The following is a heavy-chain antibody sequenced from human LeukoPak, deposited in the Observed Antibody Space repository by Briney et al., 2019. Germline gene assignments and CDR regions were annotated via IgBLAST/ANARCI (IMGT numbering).Heavy chain of an antibody. V-gene: IGHV4-59*11. J-gene: IGHJ4*02. Sequence: PSETLSLTCTVSRGSINSHYWSWMRQPPGKGPEWIGYIYHSGTTSYNPSLKSRVTISADTSKNQFSLNLTSVITADTGVYYCALLGYSSSWNNFWGQGTLVTVSS. CDR1: RGSINSHY. CDR3: ALLGYSSSWNNF. D-gene: IGHD2-2*01. CDR2: IYHSGTT.